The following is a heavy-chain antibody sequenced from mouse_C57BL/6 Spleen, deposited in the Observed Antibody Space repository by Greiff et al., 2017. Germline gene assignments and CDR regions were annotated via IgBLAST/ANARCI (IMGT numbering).Heavy chain of an antibody. CDR2: IWSGGST. CDR3: ARGVPANWGYWYFDV. D-gene: IGHD4-1*01. Sequence: QVQLKESGPGLVQPSQSLSITCTVSGFSLTSYGVHWVRQSPGKGLEWLGVIWSGGSTDYNAAFISRLSISKDNSKSQVFFKMNSLQADDTAIYYCARGVPANWGYWYFDVWGTGTTVTVSS. V-gene: IGHV2-2*01. J-gene: IGHJ1*03. CDR1: GFSLTSYG.